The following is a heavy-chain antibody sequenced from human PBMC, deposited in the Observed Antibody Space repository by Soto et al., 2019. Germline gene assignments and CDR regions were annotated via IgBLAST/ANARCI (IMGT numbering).Heavy chain of an antibody. V-gene: IGHV4-39*01. Sequence: PSETLSLTCTVSCGSISSSSYYWGWIRQPPGKGLEWIGSIYYSGSTYYNPSLKSRVTISVDTSKNQFSLKLSSVTAADTAVYYCASTYYDFWSGYSPVGYYFDYWGQGTLVTAPQ. CDR1: CGSISSSSYY. J-gene: IGHJ4*02. CDR2: IYYSGST. D-gene: IGHD3-3*01. CDR3: ASTYYDFWSGYSPVGYYFDY.